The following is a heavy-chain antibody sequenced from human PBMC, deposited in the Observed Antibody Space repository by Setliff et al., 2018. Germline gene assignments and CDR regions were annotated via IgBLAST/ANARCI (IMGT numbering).Heavy chain of an antibody. V-gene: IGHV4-61*09. D-gene: IGHD3-22*01. Sequence: SETLSLTCTVSDDSISSRHYYWSWIRQPAGKGLEWLGQIYTSWSTNYNPSLKSRVTISIDKSKNQFSLKMTSVTAADTAVYYCARAPRYFDSTGSYFDGWGQGTLVTVSS. CDR3: ARAPRYFDSTGSYFDG. CDR1: DDSISSRHYY. CDR2: IYTSWST. J-gene: IGHJ4*02.